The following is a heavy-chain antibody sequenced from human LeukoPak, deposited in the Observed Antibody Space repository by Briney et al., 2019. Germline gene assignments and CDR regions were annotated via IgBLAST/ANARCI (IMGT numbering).Heavy chain of an antibody. CDR2: ISYDGSNK. CDR3: ARDLELWLDY. J-gene: IGHJ4*02. V-gene: IGHV3-30*04. Sequence: GGSLRLSCAASGFTFSSYAMRWARQAPGKGLEWVAVISYDGSNKYYADSVKGRFTISRDNSKNTLYLQMNSLRAEDTAVYYCARDLELWLDYWGQGTLVTVSS. CDR1: GFTFSSYA. D-gene: IGHD5-18*01.